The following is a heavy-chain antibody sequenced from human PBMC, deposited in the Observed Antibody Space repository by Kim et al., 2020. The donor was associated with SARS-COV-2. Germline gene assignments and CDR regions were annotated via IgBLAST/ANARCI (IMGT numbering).Heavy chain of an antibody. CDR2: IYYRGST. CDR3: ARHWGSGWSYWFDR. Sequence: SETLSLTCTVSGGSIHNYYWSWIRQPPGKGLEWIGYIYYRGSTNYNPSLKSRVTMSVDMSKNQFSLKLTSVTAADTAMYYCARHWGSGWSYWFDRWGQGTLVTVSS. D-gene: IGHD6-19*01. V-gene: IGHV4-59*08. CDR1: GGSIHNYY. J-gene: IGHJ5*02.